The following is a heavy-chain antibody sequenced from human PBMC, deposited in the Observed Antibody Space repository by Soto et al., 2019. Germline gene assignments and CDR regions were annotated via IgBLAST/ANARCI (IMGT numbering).Heavy chain of an antibody. V-gene: IGHV4-39*07. CDR2: IYSSGST. CDR1: GDSVNINTYS. Sequence: SETLSLTCSVSGDSVNINTYSWGLIRQPPGKGLEWIGYIYSSGSTHYNPSLKSRVTISVDTSKNQFSLKLSSVTAADTAVYYCARGDDYSKYYFDYWGQGTLVTVSS. CDR3: ARGDDYSKYYFDY. D-gene: IGHD4-4*01. J-gene: IGHJ4*02.